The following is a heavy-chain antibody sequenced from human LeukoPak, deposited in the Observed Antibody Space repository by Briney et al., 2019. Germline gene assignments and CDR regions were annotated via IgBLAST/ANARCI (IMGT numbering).Heavy chain of an antibody. D-gene: IGHD1-26*01. Sequence: GGTLRLSCAASGFTVSSNYMSWVRQAPGKGLEWVSYISSSSSTIYYADSVKGRFTISRDNAKNSLYLQMNSLRAEDTAVYYCARGGSYLGYYYYYYMDVWGKGTTVTVSS. CDR2: ISSSSSTI. J-gene: IGHJ6*03. V-gene: IGHV3-48*04. CDR1: GFTVSSNY. CDR3: ARGGSYLGYYYYYYMDV.